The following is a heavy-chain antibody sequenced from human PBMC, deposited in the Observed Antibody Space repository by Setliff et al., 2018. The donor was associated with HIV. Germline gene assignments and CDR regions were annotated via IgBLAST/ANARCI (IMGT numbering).Heavy chain of an antibody. CDR1: GHSFINYG. CDR3: ARARLQGIVTAVGPRDNCLDP. Sequence: ASVKVSCKASGHSFINYGISWVRQAPGQGLEWMGWISAYNGNTDYAPRRLGRVTMTTDTSTSTAYMELRSLSSDDTAVYYCARARLQGIVTAVGPRDNCLDPWGQGTRVTVSS. CDR2: ISAYNGNT. D-gene: IGHD1-26*01. J-gene: IGHJ5*02. V-gene: IGHV1-18*01.